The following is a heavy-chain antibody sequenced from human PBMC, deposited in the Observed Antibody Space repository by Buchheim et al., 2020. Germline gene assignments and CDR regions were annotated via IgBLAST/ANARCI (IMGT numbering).Heavy chain of an antibody. CDR1: GFTVSSNY. CDR3: ARDRAYYYDSSGYRGMDV. J-gene: IGHJ6*02. CDR2: IYSGGST. D-gene: IGHD3-22*01. Sequence: EVQLVESGGGLVQPGGSLRLSCAASGFTVSSNYMSWVRQAPGKGLEWVSVIYSGGSTYYADSVKGRFTISRDNSKNTLYLQMNSLRAEDTAVYYCARDRAYYYDSSGYRGMDVWGQGTT. V-gene: IGHV3-66*02.